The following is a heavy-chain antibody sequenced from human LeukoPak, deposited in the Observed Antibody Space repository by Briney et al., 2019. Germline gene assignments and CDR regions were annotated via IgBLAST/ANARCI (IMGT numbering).Heavy chain of an antibody. CDR3: AREGGFYRPLDY. J-gene: IGHJ4*02. V-gene: IGHV4-4*02. CDR1: GGSISSTNR. D-gene: IGHD3-3*01. Sequence: PSGTLSLICGVSGGSISSTNRWTWIRQPPGKGLEWIGEVHLDGRTNYNPSLESRLTMSVDLSENHISLKLTSVTAADTAVYYCAREGGFYRPLDYMGQGTLVTVSS. CDR2: VHLDGRT.